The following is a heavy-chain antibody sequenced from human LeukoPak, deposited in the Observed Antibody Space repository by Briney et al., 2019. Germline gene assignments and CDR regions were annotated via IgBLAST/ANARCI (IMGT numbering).Heavy chain of an antibody. D-gene: IGHD2-21*02. J-gene: IGHJ4*02. CDR3: ARAVYCGGDCYVGSFDY. V-gene: IGHV3-30*03. CDR1: GFTFSSYG. CDR2: ISYDGSNK. Sequence: GRSLRLSYAASGFTFSSYGMHWVRQAPGKGLEWVAVISYDGSNKYYADSVKGRFTISRDNSKNTLYLQMNSLRAEDTAVYYCARAVYCGGDCYVGSFDYWGQGTPVTVSS.